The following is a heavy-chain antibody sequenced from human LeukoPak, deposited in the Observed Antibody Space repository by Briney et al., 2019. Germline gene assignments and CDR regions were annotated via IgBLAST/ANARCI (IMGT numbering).Heavy chain of an antibody. CDR3: AREEDVSSGYYYGANDY. J-gene: IGHJ4*02. CDR1: GFKFDEYG. D-gene: IGHD3-22*01. V-gene: IGHV3-20*04. CDR2: INWNGGSR. Sequence: GGPLRLSCAASGFKFDEYGMNWVRQAPGKGLEWVAGINWNGGSRDYGDSVKGRFIISRDNTEKSLYLQMNSLRAEDTAFYYCAREEDVSSGYYYGANDYWGQGTLVTVSS.